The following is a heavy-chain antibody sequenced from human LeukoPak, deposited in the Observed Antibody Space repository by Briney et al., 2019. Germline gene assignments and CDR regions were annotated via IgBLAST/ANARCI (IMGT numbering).Heavy chain of an antibody. Sequence: SETLSLTCNVSGDSISSDYWSWIRQPPGKGLEWIGHIYYSGSTNYNPSLKSRVTISVDASKNHFSLKLSSMTAADTAVYYCARLSRSCSGGSCYYSPFDYWGQGTLVTVSS. J-gene: IGHJ4*02. CDR3: ARLSRSCSGGSCYYSPFDY. CDR2: IYYSGST. CDR1: GDSISSDY. D-gene: IGHD2-15*01. V-gene: IGHV4-59*12.